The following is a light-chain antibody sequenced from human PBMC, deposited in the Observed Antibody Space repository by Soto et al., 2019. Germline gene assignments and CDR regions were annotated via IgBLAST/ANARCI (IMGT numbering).Light chain of an antibody. Sequence: DIQMTQSPSTLSASVGDIVTITCRASPSISSWLAWYQQKPGKAPKLLIYKASSLESGVPSRFSGSGSGTEFTLTISSLQPDDFATYYCQQYNSYSWTFGQGTKVELK. CDR1: PSISSW. J-gene: IGKJ1*01. V-gene: IGKV1-5*03. CDR2: KAS. CDR3: QQYNSYSWT.